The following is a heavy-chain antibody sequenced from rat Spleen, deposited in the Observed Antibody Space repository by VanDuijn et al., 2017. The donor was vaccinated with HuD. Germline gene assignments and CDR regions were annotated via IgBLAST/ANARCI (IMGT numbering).Heavy chain of an antibody. CDR2: LWGDGST. V-gene: IGHV2-1*01. Sequence: QVQLKESGPGLVQPSQTLSLTCTVSGFSLTNNGVSWVRQPPGKGLEWMGGLWGDGSTDYNSTLKSRLSISRDASKSQVLLKMSGLQTDDTSIYFCTRSYGGYTSNWFPYWGQGTLVTVSS. CDR3: TRSYGGYTSNWFPY. D-gene: IGHD1-11*01. J-gene: IGHJ3*01. CDR1: GFSLTNNG.